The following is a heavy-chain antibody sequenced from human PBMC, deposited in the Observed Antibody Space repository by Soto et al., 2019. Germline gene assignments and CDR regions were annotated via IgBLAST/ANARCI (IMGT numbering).Heavy chain of an antibody. CDR1: GGSISSYY. CDR2: IYYSGST. J-gene: IGHJ5*02. D-gene: IGHD6-6*01. CDR3: ARDRLRGFDP. V-gene: IGHV4-59*01. Sequence: SEPLSLTCTVSGGSISSYYWSWIRQPPGKGLEWIGYIYYSGSTNYNPSLKSRVTISVDTSKNQFSLKLSSVTAADTAVYYCARDRLRGFDPWGQGTLVTVSS.